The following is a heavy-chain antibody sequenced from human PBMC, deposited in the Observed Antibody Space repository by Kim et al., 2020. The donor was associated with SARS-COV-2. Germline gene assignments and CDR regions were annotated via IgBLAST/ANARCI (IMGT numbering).Heavy chain of an antibody. V-gene: IGHV3-21*01. CDR1: GFTFSSYS. CDR2: IRSSSSYL. J-gene: IGHJ4*02. CDR3: ARAPLLTDYGDQPGAY. Sequence: GGSLRLSCAASGFTFSSYSMNWVRQAPGKGLEWVSSIRSSSSYLYYADSVTGRVTISRDNAKNSLYLQMNILRAEDTAVYYCARAPLLTDYGDQPGAYWGQGTLVTVSS. D-gene: IGHD4-17*01.